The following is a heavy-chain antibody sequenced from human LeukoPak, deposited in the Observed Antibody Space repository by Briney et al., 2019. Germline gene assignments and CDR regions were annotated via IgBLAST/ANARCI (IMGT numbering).Heavy chain of an antibody. D-gene: IGHD2-8*02. V-gene: IGHV3-11*01. CDR1: GFTFSDRY. CDR2: ISSSGSTI. J-gene: IGHJ4*02. Sequence: GGSLRLSCAASGFTFSDRYMSWIRQAPGKGLEWVSYISSSGSTIYYADSVKGRFTISRVNAKNSLYLQMNSLRAEDTAVYYCTTDWEVGYGTVAKWPFDSWGQGTLVTVSS. CDR3: TTDWEVGYGTVAKWPFDS.